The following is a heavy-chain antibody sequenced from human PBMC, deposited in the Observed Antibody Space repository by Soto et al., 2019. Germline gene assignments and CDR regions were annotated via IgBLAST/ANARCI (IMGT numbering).Heavy chain of an antibody. Sequence: PGGSLRLSCATSGFTFRNYAMSWVRQAPGEGLEWVSGISRSGGSTYYADSVQGRFTISRDESKNTLSLQMDSLRAEDTAVYYCARDIGGTYYDFWSGYSYGLEVWGQGTTVTVSS. V-gene: IGHV3-23*01. J-gene: IGHJ6*02. CDR2: ISRSGGST. CDR1: GFTFRNYA. CDR3: ARDIGGTYYDFWSGYSYGLEV. D-gene: IGHD3-3*01.